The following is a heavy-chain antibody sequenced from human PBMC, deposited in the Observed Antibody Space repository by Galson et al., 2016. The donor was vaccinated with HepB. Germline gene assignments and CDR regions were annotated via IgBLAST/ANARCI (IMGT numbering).Heavy chain of an antibody. D-gene: IGHD2-2*01. J-gene: IGHJ6*02. CDR1: GGSISSTTL. Sequence: SETLSLTCAVSGGSISSTTLWSWVRQPPGKGLEWIGEISHSGRTNYNPSLKSRVTISVDKSKNQFSLKLSSVTAADTAVYYCASVFADSFCSSTSCYYYYYYGMDVWGQGTTVIVSS. CDR3: ASVFADSFCSSTSCYYYYYYGMDV. CDR2: ISHSGRT. V-gene: IGHV4-4*02.